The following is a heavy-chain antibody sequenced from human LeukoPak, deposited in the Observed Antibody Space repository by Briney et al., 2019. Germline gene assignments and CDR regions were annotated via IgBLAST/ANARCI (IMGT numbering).Heavy chain of an antibody. CDR1: GFTSSSYW. V-gene: IGHV3-7*04. J-gene: IGHJ4*02. Sequence: GGSLRLSCAASGFTSSSYWMTWVRQAPGKGLEWVANIKEDGSEKNYVDSLKGRFTISRDNAKDSLYLQMNSLRAEDTAAYYCAGGYGWTTNYWGQGTLVTVSS. D-gene: IGHD3-10*01. CDR2: IKEDGSEK. CDR3: AGGYGWTTNY.